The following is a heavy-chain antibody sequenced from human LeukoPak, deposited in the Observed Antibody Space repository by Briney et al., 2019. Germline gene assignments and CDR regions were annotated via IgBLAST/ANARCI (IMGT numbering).Heavy chain of an antibody. CDR2: IYYSGFT. J-gene: IGHJ3*01. Sequence: SETLSLTCTVSGDPISNYYWSWIRQPPGEGLEWIGYIYYSGFTIYNPSLKSRGTISLDTSKNQFSLKLSSVTAADTAVYYCARLQSYYDPFDVSGQGTVVTVSS. D-gene: IGHD3-22*01. CDR3: ARLQSYYDPFDV. CDR1: GDPISNYY. V-gene: IGHV4-59*12.